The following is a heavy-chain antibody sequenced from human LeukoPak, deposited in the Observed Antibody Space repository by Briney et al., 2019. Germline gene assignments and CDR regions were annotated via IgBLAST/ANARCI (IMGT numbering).Heavy chain of an antibody. V-gene: IGHV3-30-3*01. Sequence: GGSLRLSCAASGFTFRNYAMHWVRQAPGKGLEWVAHISYDANNQYYADSVKGRFTISRDNSKNTLYLQMNSLRAEDTGVYYCAKDHYWSIDYWGRGTLVTVSS. J-gene: IGHJ4*02. CDR2: ISYDANNQ. CDR1: GFTFRNYA. CDR3: AKDHYWSIDY. D-gene: IGHD3-3*01.